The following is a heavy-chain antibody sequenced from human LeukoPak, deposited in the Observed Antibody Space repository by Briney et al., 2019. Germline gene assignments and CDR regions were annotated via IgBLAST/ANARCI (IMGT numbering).Heavy chain of an antibody. D-gene: IGHD3-10*01. V-gene: IGHV1-46*01. CDR2: INPSDGST. J-gene: IGHJ3*02. Sequence: ASVKVSCKASGYTFSIYFLHWVRQAPGQGLERMGIINPSDGSTLYAQRFQGRVTMTRDTSTGTGYMQLSSLTSEDTAVYYCARGYEMVRGVIGSHAFDMWGQGTLVTVSS. CDR1: GYTFSIYF. CDR3: ARGYEMVRGVIGSHAFDM.